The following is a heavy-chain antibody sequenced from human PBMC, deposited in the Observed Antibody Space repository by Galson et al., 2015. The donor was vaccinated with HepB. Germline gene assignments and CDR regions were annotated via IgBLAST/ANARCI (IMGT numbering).Heavy chain of an antibody. Sequence: GAEVKKPGESLKISCKGSGYSFTSYWIGWVRQMPGKGLEWMGIIYPGDSDTRYSPSFQGQVTISADKSISTAYLQWSSLKASDTAVYYCASAVDTAMVTVHDAFDIWGQGTMVTVSS. J-gene: IGHJ3*02. CDR1: GYSFTSYW. CDR2: IYPGDSDT. V-gene: IGHV5-51*03. CDR3: ASAVDTAMVTVHDAFDI. D-gene: IGHD5-18*01.